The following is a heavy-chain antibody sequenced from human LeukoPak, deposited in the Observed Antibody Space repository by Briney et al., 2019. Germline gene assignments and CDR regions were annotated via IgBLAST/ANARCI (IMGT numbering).Heavy chain of an antibody. Sequence: PGGSLRLSCAASGFTFSSYAMHWVRQAPGQGLEWVAVISYDGSNKYYADSVKGRFTISRDNSKNTLYLQMNSLRAEDTAVYYCARDTPFEGASNYYYYYYMDVWGKGTTVTVSS. CDR1: GFTFSSYA. CDR2: ISYDGSNK. D-gene: IGHD3-9*01. CDR3: ARDTPFEGASNYYYYYYMDV. J-gene: IGHJ6*03. V-gene: IGHV3-30*04.